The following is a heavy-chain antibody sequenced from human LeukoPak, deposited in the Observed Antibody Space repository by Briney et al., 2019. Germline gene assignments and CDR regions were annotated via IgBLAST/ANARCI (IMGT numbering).Heavy chain of an antibody. Sequence: QPGRSLRLSCAASGFTFSGYGMHWVRQAPGKGLEWVAVIWYDGSNKYYADSVKGRFTISRDNSKNTLYLQMNCLRAEDTAVYYCARDRVAKEALDYWGQGTLVTVSS. D-gene: IGHD2-15*01. CDR2: IWYDGSNK. V-gene: IGHV3-33*01. CDR3: ARDRVAKEALDY. J-gene: IGHJ4*02. CDR1: GFTFSGYG.